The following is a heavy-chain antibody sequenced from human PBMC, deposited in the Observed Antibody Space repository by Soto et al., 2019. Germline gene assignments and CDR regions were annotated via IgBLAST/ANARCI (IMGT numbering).Heavy chain of an antibody. J-gene: IGHJ6*02. CDR3: ARLLVVVVIDSDGMDV. V-gene: IGHV4-39*01. CDR1: GGSISSSSYY. D-gene: IGHD2-15*01. Sequence: QLQLQESGPGLVKPSETLSLTYTVSGGSISSSSYYWGWIRQPPGKGLEWIGSIYYSGSTYYNPSLKSRVTISVDTSKNQFSLKLSSVTAADTAVYYCARLLVVVVIDSDGMDVWGQGTTVTVSS. CDR2: IYYSGST.